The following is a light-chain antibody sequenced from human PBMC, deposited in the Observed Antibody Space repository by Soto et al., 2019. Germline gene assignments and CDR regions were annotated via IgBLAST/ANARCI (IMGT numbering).Light chain of an antibody. V-gene: IGKV1-12*01. CDR3: QQTHSFPYT. CDR2: AAS. Sequence: DIQMTQSPSSVSSSVGDRVTITCRASQGISSWLGWYQQKPGKAPKLLIYAASSLQSGVPSRFSGIGSGTDFTLTISSLQPEDFATYYWQQTHSFPYTFGQGTKLEIK. CDR1: QGISSW. J-gene: IGKJ2*01.